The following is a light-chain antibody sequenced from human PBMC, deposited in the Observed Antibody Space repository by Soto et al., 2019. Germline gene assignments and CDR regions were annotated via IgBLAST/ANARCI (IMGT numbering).Light chain of an antibody. V-gene: IGKV3-11*01. CDR1: QSFRGL. J-gene: IGKJ5*01. CDR2: DAS. CDR3: QQRSSWPLN. Sequence: EVVLTQSPVTLSLSPWERANLSCRASQSFRGLLAWYQQKPGQPPRLLIYDASTRATAIPARFSGSGSGTDFTLTISGLEPDDFAVYYCQQRSSWPLNCGQGTRREIK.